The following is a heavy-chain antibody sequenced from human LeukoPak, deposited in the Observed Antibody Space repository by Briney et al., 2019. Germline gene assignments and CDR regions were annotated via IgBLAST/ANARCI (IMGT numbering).Heavy chain of an antibody. CDR1: GLPYIFSSHG. CDR2: IRNSDI. V-gene: IGHV3-48*02. J-gene: IGHJ3*01. D-gene: IGHD6-19*01. Sequence: PGGSLRLSCAASGLPYIFSSHGMNWVRQAPGKGLEWISYIRNSDIFYADSVRGRFTISRDNAKNSLYLQMESLRDEDTAVYFCVRDDQWAFDVWGQGTMVTVSS. CDR3: VRDDQWAFDV.